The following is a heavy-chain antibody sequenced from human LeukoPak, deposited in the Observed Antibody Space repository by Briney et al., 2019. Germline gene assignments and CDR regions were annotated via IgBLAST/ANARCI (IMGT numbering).Heavy chain of an antibody. D-gene: IGHD6-13*01. CDR2: ISSGSSFI. J-gene: IGHJ3*02. CDR1: GFTFSSYS. CDR3: ARDSGSPQDAFDI. V-gene: IGHV3-21*01. Sequence: GGSLRLSCAASGFTFSSYSMNWVRQAPGKGLEWVSSISSGSSFIYYADSVKGRFTISRDNAKNSLYLQMNSQRAEDTAVYYCARDSGSPQDAFDIWGQGTMVTVSS.